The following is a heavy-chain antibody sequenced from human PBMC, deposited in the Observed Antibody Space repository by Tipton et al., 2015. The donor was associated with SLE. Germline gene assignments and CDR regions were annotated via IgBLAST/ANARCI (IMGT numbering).Heavy chain of an antibody. Sequence: TLSLTCAVYGGSFSGYYWSWIRQPPGKGLEWIGSLDYSGSTYYNPSLKSRINISVDTSKNQFSLKLSSVTAADTAVYYCARAVGDTSGYLDYWGLGTLVTVSS. V-gene: IGHV4-34*01. D-gene: IGHD3-22*01. CDR2: LDYSGST. J-gene: IGHJ4*02. CDR3: ARAVGDTSGYLDY. CDR1: GGSFSGYY.